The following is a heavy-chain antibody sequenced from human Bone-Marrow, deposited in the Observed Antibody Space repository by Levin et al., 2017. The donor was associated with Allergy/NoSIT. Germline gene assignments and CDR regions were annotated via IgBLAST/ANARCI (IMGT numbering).Heavy chain of an antibody. J-gene: IGHJ6*03. D-gene: IGHD3-10*01. CDR3: AREHSPFTLVQGISGYYYYLDV. CDR2: ISVYNGDT. Sequence: VASVKVSCRASGYTFTSFGISWVRQAPGQGLEWTGGISVYNGDTKYAENFQGRDTMTKDTSTTTAYMEPRSLRSDDTAIYYGAREHSPFTLVQGISGYYYYLDVWGKGTTVTVSS. V-gene: IGHV1-18*01. CDR1: GYTFTSFG.